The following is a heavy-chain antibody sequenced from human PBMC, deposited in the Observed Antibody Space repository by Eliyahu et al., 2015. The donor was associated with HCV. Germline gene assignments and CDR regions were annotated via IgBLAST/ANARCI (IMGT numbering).Heavy chain of an antibody. V-gene: IGHV3-7*01. CDR1: YG. CDR2: INEHGSQE. Sequence: YGVNWVRQAPGKGLECVANINEHGSQENYLDSVRGRFTVSRNNAKNEVFLQMNNLRAEDTATYYCARSVRFREFFPAFRDPDYYGLDVWGQGTKVTVSS. CDR3: ARSVRFREFFPAFRDPDYYGLDV. J-gene: IGHJ6*02. D-gene: IGHD3-10*01.